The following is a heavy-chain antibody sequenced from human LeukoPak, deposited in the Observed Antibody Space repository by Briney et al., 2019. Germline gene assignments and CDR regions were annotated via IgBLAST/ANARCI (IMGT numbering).Heavy chain of an antibody. V-gene: IGHV1-2*06. CDR2: INPNSGGT. Sequence: ASVRVSCKASGYTLTDYYMHWVRQAPGQGLEWMGRINPNSGGTNYAQKFQGRVTMTRDTSISTVYMELSRLRSDDTAVYYCATEGYSSSWYPLYYGMDVWGQGTTVTVSS. CDR3: ATEGYSSSWYPLYYGMDV. D-gene: IGHD6-13*01. J-gene: IGHJ6*02. CDR1: GYTLTDYY.